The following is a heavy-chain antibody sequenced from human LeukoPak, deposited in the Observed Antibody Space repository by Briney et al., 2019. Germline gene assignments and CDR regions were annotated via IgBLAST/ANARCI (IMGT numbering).Heavy chain of an antibody. CDR1: GGTFSSYA. V-gene: IGHV1-69*13. CDR2: IIPIFGTA. CDR3: ARAGEGPITMVRGVVYYYGMDV. J-gene: IGHJ6*04. D-gene: IGHD3-10*01. Sequence: GASVKVSCKASGGTFSSYAISWVRQAPGQGLEWMGWIIPIFGTANYAQKFQGRVTITADESTSTAYMELSSLRSEDTAVYYCARAGEGPITMVRGVVYYYGMDVWGKGTTVTVSS.